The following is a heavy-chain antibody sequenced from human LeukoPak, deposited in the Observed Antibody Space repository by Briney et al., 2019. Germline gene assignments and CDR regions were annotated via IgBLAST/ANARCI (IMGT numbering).Heavy chain of an antibody. CDR3: ARHSGTLVGANEVNNWFDP. Sequence: PSETLSLTCAVSGYSISSGYYWGWIRQPPGKGLEWIGSIFPSGSTYYNPSLKSRVTISVDTSKNQFSLKLSSVTAADTAVYYCARHSGTLVGANEVNNWFDPGGQGTLVTVSS. J-gene: IGHJ5*02. CDR1: GYSISSGYY. CDR2: IFPSGST. D-gene: IGHD1-26*01. V-gene: IGHV4-38-2*01.